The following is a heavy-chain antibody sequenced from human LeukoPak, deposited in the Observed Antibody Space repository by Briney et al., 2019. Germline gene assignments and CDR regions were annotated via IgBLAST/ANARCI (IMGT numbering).Heavy chain of an antibody. V-gene: IGHV3-21*01. J-gene: IGHJ3*02. Sequence: GGSLRLSCAASGFTFSSYSMNWVRQAPGKGLEWVSSISSSGTYVYYADSVKGRFTISRDNAKDSLSLQMNSLRADDAAVYYCARASSKQLAGYLPDGFDIWGQGTMVTVSS. CDR3: ARASSKQLAGYLPDGFDI. D-gene: IGHD3-9*01. CDR1: GFTFSSYS. CDR2: ISSSGTYV.